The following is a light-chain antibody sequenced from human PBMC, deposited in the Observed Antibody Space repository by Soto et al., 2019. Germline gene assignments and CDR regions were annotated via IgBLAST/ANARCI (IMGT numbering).Light chain of an antibody. CDR3: QQYGSSLWT. J-gene: IGKJ1*01. CDR1: QSVSSSY. V-gene: IGKV3-20*01. Sequence: ETLMTQALVTLSVSPGERATLSCRASQSVSSSYLAWYQQKPGQAPRLLIYGASSRATGIPDRFSGSGSGADFTLTISRLEPEDFAVYYCQQYGSSLWTFGQGTKVDI. CDR2: GAS.